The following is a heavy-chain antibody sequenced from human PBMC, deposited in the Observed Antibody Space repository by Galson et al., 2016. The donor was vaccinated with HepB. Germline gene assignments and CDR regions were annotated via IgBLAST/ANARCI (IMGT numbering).Heavy chain of an antibody. CDR3: AKDISALVLPAAIDY. Sequence: SLRLSCAASGFTFTNYALNWVRQAPGKGLEWVSGISGSGGSTYYADSVKGRFTISRDQSNNTLHLQMNSLRAEDTAISFCAKDISALVLPAAIDYWGQGTLVTVSS. J-gene: IGHJ4*02. CDR1: GFTFTNYA. D-gene: IGHD2-2*02. V-gene: IGHV3-23*01. CDR2: ISGSGGST.